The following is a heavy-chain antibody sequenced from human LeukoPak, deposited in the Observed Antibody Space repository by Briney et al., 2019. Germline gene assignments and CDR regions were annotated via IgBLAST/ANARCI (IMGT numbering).Heavy chain of an antibody. CDR2: IYTRGST. J-gene: IGHJ3*02. CDR3: ARGRYCSADICSGGDAFDI. Sequence: PETLSLTCTVSGGSINNYYWSWIRQPAGKGLEWIGRIYTRGSTNYNPSLKSRVTMSVDTSKNQFSLKLSSVTAADTAVYYCARGRYCSADICSGGDAFDICGQGTMVSVSS. D-gene: IGHD2-15*01. V-gene: IGHV4-4*07. CDR1: GGSINNYY.